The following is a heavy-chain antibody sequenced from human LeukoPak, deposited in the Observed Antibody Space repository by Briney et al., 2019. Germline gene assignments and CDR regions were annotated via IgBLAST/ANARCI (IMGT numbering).Heavy chain of an antibody. CDR1: GFTFDDYG. V-gene: IGHV3-20*04. D-gene: IGHD6-19*01. Sequence: LPGGSLRLSCAASGFTFDDYGMSWVRQAPGKGLEWVSGINWNGGSTGYADSVKGRFTISRDNAKNSLYQQMNSLRVEDTAVYYCATSRRDSEWYIDASWGQGTLVTASS. CDR3: ATSRRDSEWYIDAS. CDR2: INWNGGST. J-gene: IGHJ4*02.